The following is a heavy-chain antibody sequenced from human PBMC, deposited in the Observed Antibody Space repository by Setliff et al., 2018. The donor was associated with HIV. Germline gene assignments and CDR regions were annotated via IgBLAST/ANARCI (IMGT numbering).Heavy chain of an antibody. V-gene: IGHV1-8*01. CDR2: MNPNSGNT. D-gene: IGHD3-10*01. CDR1: GYSFTTFD. CDR3: ASYYGSGAHYPYYYYMDV. J-gene: IGHJ6*03. Sequence: ASVKVSCKASGYSFTTFDVNWVRQATGQGLEWMGWMNPNSGNTGYAQNFQGRVSMTRNTSITTAYMDLSSLTSEDTAVYYCASYYGSGAHYPYYYYMDVWGKGTTVTVSS.